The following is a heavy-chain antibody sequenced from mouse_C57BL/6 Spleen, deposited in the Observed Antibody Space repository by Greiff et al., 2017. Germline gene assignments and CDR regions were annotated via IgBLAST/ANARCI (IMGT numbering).Heavy chain of an antibody. J-gene: IGHJ4*01. V-gene: IGHV1-53*01. CDR2: INHSNGGT. CDR1: GYTFTSSW. D-gene: IGHD1-1*01. Sequence: QVQLQQPGTELVKPGASVKLSCKASGYTFTSSWMHWVKQRPGQGLEWIGNINHSNGGTNYNEKFKSKATLTVAQSSSTAYMQLSSLTSEDSAVYYCAKGIVGDYYAMDYWGQGTSVTVSS. CDR3: AKGIVGDYYAMDY.